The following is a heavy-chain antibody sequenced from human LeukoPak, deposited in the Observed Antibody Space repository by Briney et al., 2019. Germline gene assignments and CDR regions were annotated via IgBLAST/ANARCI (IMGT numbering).Heavy chain of an antibody. D-gene: IGHD6-19*01. CDR2: INPNSGGT. CDR3: ARELCSSGWCNDY. Sequence: GASVKVSCKASGYTFTGYYMHWVRQAHGQGLEWMGWINPNSGGTNYAQKFQGRVTMTRDTSISTAYMELSRLRSDDTAVYYCARELCSSGWCNDYWGQGTLVTVSS. J-gene: IGHJ4*02. CDR1: GYTFTGYY. V-gene: IGHV1-2*02.